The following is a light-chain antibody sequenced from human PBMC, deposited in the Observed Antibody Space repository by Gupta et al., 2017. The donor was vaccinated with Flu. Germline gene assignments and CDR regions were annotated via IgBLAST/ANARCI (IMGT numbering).Light chain of an antibody. CDR3: SSAAGRVTCV. V-gene: IGLV2-11*01. J-gene: IGLJ1*01. CDR1: SNDVGGSNR. CDR2: DVT. Sequence: SAPTQPRSVSGSPGQSVTISCTGTSNDVGGSNRVSWYEQRPGKAPKLILYDVTERPSGVPARFSGSKSGNTASLTISGHQADEEADYYCSSAAGRVTCVFGTGTTVTVL.